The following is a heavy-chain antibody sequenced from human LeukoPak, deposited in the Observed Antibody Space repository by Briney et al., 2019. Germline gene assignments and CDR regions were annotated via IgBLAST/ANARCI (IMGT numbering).Heavy chain of an antibody. Sequence: ASVKVSCKASGGTFSSYAISWVRQAPGQGLEWMGGIIPIFGTANYAQKFQGRVTITADESTSTAYMELSSLRSEDTAVYYCARASDYDFWSGYFDYWGQGTLVTVSS. CDR1: GGTFSSYA. CDR2: IIPIFGTA. D-gene: IGHD3-3*01. V-gene: IGHV1-69*13. J-gene: IGHJ4*02. CDR3: ARASDYDFWSGYFDY.